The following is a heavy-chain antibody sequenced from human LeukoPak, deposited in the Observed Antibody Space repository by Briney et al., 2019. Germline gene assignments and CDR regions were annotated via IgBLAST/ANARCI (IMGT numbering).Heavy chain of an antibody. CDR3: ARPAFYDSSGYGHY. Sequence: GSLRLSCAASGFTFSNYWMHWVRQAPGKGLVWVSRINNDGTTTTYADSVKGRFTISRDNAKNTLYLQMNSLRAEDTAVYYCARPAFYDSSGYGHYWGQGTLVTVSS. J-gene: IGHJ4*02. CDR2: INNDGTTT. D-gene: IGHD3-22*01. V-gene: IGHV3-74*01. CDR1: GFTFSNYW.